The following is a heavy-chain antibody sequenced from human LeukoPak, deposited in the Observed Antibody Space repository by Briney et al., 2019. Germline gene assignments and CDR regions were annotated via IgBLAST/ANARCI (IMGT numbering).Heavy chain of an antibody. CDR3: ARLGEYSNWFDH. J-gene: IGHJ5*02. Sequence: ASVKVSSMASVYAFISYDINWVRQATGQGLERMGWMNPNSGNTGYAQKFQGGVTITRSTSINTAYMELSSLTSDDTAVYYCARLGEYSNWFDHWGQGTLVIVSS. V-gene: IGHV1-8*01. CDR2: MNPNSGNT. CDR1: VYAFISYD. D-gene: IGHD3-16*01.